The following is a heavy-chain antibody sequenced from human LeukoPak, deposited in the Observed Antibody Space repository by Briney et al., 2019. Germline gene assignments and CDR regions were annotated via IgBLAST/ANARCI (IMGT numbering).Heavy chain of an antibody. D-gene: IGHD6-6*01. V-gene: IGHV1-69*13. CDR2: IIPIFGTA. Sequence: GASVKVSCKASGGTFSSYAISWVRQSPGQGLEWMGGIIPIFGTANYAQKFQGRVTITADESTSTAYMELSSLRSEDTAVYYCAREKGSSSSLHPYYFDYWGQGTLVTVSS. CDR3: AREKGSSSSLHPYYFDY. CDR1: GGTFSSYA. J-gene: IGHJ4*02.